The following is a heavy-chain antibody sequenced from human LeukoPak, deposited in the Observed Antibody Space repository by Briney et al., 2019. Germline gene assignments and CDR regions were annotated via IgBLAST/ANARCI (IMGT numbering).Heavy chain of an antibody. D-gene: IGHD5-18*01. J-gene: IGHJ4*02. CDR2: IYYSGST. CDR1: GGSITGSTYY. V-gene: IGHV4-39*01. Sequence: KPSETLSLTCTVSGGSITGSTYYWGWIRQPPGKGLEWIGSIYYSGSTHYNPSLKSRVTISVDTSKIQFSLKVSSATAADTAVYYCARQGESGYSYGYGIFDYWGQGTLVTVSS. CDR3: ARQGESGYSYGYGIFDY.